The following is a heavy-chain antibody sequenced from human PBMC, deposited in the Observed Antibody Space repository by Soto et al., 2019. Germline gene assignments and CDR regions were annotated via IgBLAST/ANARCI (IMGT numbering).Heavy chain of an antibody. D-gene: IGHD3-22*01. Sequence: GGSLRLSCAASGFTFSSYAMHWVRQAPGKGLEWVAVISYDGSNKYYADSVKGRFTISRDNSKNTLYLQMNSLRAEDTAVYYCARDSEMIVVAPDYWGQGTPVTVSS. CDR1: GFTFSSYA. V-gene: IGHV3-30-3*01. J-gene: IGHJ4*02. CDR3: ARDSEMIVVAPDY. CDR2: ISYDGSNK.